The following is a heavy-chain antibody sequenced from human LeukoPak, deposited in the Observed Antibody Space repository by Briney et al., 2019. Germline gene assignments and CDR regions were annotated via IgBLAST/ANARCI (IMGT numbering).Heavy chain of an antibody. J-gene: IGHJ4*02. CDR2: ISGDRTT. Sequence: GGSLRLSCAASGFTFSGFAMNWVRQAPGKGLEWVSAISGDRTTYYADSVKGRFTISRDNSKNTLYLQMNSLRAEDTAVYYCAKSILWKAVAGYYFDYWGQGTLVTVSS. V-gene: IGHV3-23*01. D-gene: IGHD6-19*01. CDR1: GFTFSGFA. CDR3: AKSILWKAVAGYYFDY.